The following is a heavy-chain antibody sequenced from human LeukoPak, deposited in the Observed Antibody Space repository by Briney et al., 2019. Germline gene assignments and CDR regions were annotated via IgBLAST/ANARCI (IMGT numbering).Heavy chain of an antibody. Sequence: GGSLRLSCAASGFTFSGSAMSWVRQAPGKGLEWVSAISGRDSGTCYADSVKGRFTISRDNSKNTLYLQMNTLRAEDTAVYYCAKRSDYGGNWNYFDYWGQGTLVTVSS. D-gene: IGHD4-23*01. CDR2: ISGRDSGT. V-gene: IGHV3-23*01. J-gene: IGHJ4*02. CDR1: GFTFSGSA. CDR3: AKRSDYGGNWNYFDY.